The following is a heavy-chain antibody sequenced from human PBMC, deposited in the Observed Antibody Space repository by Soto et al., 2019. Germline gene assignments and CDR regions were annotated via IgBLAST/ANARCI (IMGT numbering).Heavy chain of an antibody. D-gene: IGHD6-13*01. V-gene: IGHV1-69*02. CDR2: IIPILGIA. J-gene: IGHJ1*01. CDR3: AIRRKIIWLDTQQLDDAEYFQH. CDR1: GGTFSSYT. Sequence: QVQLVQSGAEVKKPGSSVKVSCKASGGTFSSYTISWVRQAPGQGLEWMGRIIPILGIANYAQKFQGRVTITADKSTSTAYMELSSLRSEDTAVYYCAIRRKIIWLDTQQLDDAEYFQHWGQGTLVTVSS.